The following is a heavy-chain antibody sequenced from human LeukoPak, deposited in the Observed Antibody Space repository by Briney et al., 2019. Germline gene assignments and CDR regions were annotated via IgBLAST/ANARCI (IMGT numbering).Heavy chain of an antibody. D-gene: IGHD4/OR15-4a*01. J-gene: IGHJ6*04. CDR2: IIPIFGTA. CDR1: GGTFSSYA. CDR3: ARGSPSALTDYGMDV. Sequence: ASVKVSCKASGGTFSSYAISWVRQAPGQGLEWMGGIIPIFGTANYAQKFQGRVTITADESTSTAYMELSSLRSEDTAAYYCARGSPSALTDYGMDVWGNGTTVTVSS. V-gene: IGHV1-69*13.